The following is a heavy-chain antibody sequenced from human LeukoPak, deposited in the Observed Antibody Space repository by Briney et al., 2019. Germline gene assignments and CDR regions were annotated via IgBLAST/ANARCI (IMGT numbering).Heavy chain of an antibody. CDR1: GFTFSSYA. V-gene: IGHV3-23*01. Sequence: GRSLRLSCAASGFTFSSYAMSWVRQAPEKGLEWVSAISGSVGSTYYADSVKGRFTISRDNSKNTLYLQMNSLRAEDTAVYYCAKDSGDFRYCSGGNCHGPGYFDYWGQGTLVTVSS. CDR3: AKDSGDFRYCSGGNCHGPGYFDY. D-gene: IGHD2-15*01. J-gene: IGHJ4*02. CDR2: ISGSVGST.